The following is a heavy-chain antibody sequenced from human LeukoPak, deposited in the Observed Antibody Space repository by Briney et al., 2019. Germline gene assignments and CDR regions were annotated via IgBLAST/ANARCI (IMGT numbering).Heavy chain of an antibody. CDR2: IYYSGST. CDR1: GGSISSSSYY. Sequence: SETLSLTCTVSGGSISSSSYYWGWIRQPPGKGLEWIGSIYYSGSTFYNPSPKSRVTISVDTSKNQFSLKLSSVTATDTAVYYCAKTQTRGVWGKGTTVTVSS. V-gene: IGHV4-39*01. D-gene: IGHD3-10*01. J-gene: IGHJ6*03. CDR3: AKTQTRGV.